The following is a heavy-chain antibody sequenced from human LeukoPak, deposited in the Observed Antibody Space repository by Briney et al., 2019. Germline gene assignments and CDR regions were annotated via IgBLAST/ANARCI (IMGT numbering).Heavy chain of an antibody. J-gene: IGHJ4*02. Sequence: SQTLSLTCTVSGGSISSGGYYWSWIRQHPGKGLEWIGYIYYSGSTYYNPSLKSRVIISVDTSKNQLSLKLSSVTAADTAVYYCARANCGGGTCYSDYWGQGTLVTVSS. D-gene: IGHD2-15*01. CDR2: IYYSGST. CDR3: ARANCGGGTCYSDY. CDR1: GGSISSGGYY. V-gene: IGHV4-31*03.